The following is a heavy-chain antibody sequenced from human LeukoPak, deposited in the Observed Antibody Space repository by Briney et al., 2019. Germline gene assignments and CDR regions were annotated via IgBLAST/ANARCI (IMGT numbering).Heavy chain of an antibody. CDR1: GLSFRSYI. CDR3: ARGANYPDY. Sequence: PGGSLRLSCEASGLSFRSYIMNWVRRPPGKGLEWIASINNDGDIRYYADSVKGRFIISRDNAKKSLSLQMNSLTADDTAVYFCARGANYPDYWGQGTLVTVSS. V-gene: IGHV3-21*04. CDR2: INNDGDIR. D-gene: IGHD3-10*01. J-gene: IGHJ4*02.